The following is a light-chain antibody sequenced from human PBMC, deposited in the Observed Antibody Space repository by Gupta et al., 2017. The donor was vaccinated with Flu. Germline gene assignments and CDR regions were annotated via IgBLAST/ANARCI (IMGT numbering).Light chain of an antibody. V-gene: IGLV2-11*01. Sequence: QSALTQPRSVSGSPGQSVTISCTGTSSDVGGYDDVSWYQQHPGKAPKLMIYDVNERPSGVPDRFSGSKSGNTASLTISGLQAEDEADYYCCSHAGSYTSVFGTGTIVTVL. CDR1: SSDVGGYDD. CDR2: DVN. CDR3: CSHAGSYTSV. J-gene: IGLJ1*01.